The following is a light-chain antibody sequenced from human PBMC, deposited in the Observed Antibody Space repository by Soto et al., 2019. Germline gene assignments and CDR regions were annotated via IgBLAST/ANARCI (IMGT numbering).Light chain of an antibody. CDR1: QTISTY. CDR2: AAS. Sequence: DIQMTQSPSSLSASVGGRVTITCRASQTISTYLNWYQQKPGKAPKLLIHAASSLQSGVPSRFSGSGSGTDFTLTISSLQPEDFATYYCQQSYRTPLTFGPGTKVDIK. V-gene: IGKV1-39*01. J-gene: IGKJ3*01. CDR3: QQSYRTPLT.